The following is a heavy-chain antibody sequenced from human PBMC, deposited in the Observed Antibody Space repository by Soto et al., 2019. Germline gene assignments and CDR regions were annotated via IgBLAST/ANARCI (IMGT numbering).Heavy chain of an antibody. J-gene: IGHJ6*03. CDR1: GYTFTSYG. D-gene: IGHD4-17*01. CDR2: ISAYNGNT. Sequence: QVQLVQSGAEVKKPGASVKVSCKASGYTFTSYGISWVRQAPGQGLEWMGWISAYNGNTNYAQKLQGRVTMTTDTSTSTAYMELRSLRSEDTAVYYCARDRSYGDYTNYYYYYMDVWGKGTTVTVSS. V-gene: IGHV1-18*01. CDR3: ARDRSYGDYTNYYYYYMDV.